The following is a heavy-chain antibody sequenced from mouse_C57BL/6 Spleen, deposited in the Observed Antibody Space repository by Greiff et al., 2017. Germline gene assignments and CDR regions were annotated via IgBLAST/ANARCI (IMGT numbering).Heavy chain of an antibody. D-gene: IGHD2-4*01. CDR1: GFSLTSYG. V-gene: IGHV2-5*01. CDR2: LWRGGST. Sequence: QVHVKQSGPGLVQPSQSLSITCTVSGFSLTSYGVHWVRQSPGKGLEWLGVLWRGGSTDYNAAFMSRLSITKDNSKSQVFFKMNSLQADDTAIYYCAKTGDYDDDVAWFAYWGQGTLVTVSA. CDR3: AKTGDYDDDVAWFAY. J-gene: IGHJ3*01.